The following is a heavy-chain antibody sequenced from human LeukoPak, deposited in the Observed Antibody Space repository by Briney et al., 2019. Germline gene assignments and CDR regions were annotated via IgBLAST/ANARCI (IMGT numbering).Heavy chain of an antibody. V-gene: IGHV4-4*07. Sequence: PSETLSLTCTVSGGSISSYYWSWIRQPAGKGLEWIGRIYTSGSTNYNPSLKSRVTMSVDTSKNQFSLKLSSVTAADTAVYYCARARPLYGSGGSPQNNWFDPWGQGTLVTVSS. CDR3: ARARPLYGSGGSPQNNWFDP. CDR1: GGSISSYY. CDR2: IYTSGST. J-gene: IGHJ5*02. D-gene: IGHD3-10*01.